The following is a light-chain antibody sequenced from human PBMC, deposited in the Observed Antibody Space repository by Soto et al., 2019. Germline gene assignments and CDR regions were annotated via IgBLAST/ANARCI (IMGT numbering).Light chain of an antibody. CDR2: KAS. CDR3: QHYNNYLWT. Sequence: DIQITQSPSTLSASVGDRVTITCRASQSISSWLAWYQQKPGKAPKLLIYKASSLESGVPSRFSGSGSGTQFTLTISSLQPDDFATYYCQHYNNYLWTFGHRNKVEIK. J-gene: IGKJ1*01. V-gene: IGKV1-5*03. CDR1: QSISSW.